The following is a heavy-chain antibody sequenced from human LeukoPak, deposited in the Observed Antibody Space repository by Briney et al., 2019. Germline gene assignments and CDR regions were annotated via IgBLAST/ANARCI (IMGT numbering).Heavy chain of an antibody. D-gene: IGHD3-10*01. J-gene: IGHJ5*02. CDR3: ARDGAMFYYGSGWFDP. V-gene: IGHV4-30-2*01. CDR2: IYHSGST. CDR1: GGSISSGGYY. Sequence: SETLSLTCTVSGGSISSGGYYWSWIRQPPGKGLEWIGYIYHSGSTYYNPSLKSRVTISVDRSKNQFSLKLSSVTAADTAVYYCARDGAMFYYGSGWFDPWGQGTLVTVSS.